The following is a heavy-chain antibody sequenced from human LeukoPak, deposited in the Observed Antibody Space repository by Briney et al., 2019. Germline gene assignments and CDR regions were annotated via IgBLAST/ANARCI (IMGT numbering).Heavy chain of an antibody. CDR2: IYYSGST. D-gene: IGHD6-19*01. CDR1: GGSLSSYY. J-gene: IGHJ3*02. V-gene: IGHV4-59*01. Sequence: SETLSLTCTVSGGSLSSYYWSWLRQPPGKGLEWIGYIYYSGSTNYNPSLKSRVTISVDTSKNQFSLKLSSVTAADTAVYYCAGGIAVAGTRAFDIWGQGTMVTVSS. CDR3: AGGIAVAGTRAFDI.